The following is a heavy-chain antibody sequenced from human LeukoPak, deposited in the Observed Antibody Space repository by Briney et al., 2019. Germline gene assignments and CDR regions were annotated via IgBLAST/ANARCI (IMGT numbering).Heavy chain of an antibody. V-gene: IGHV3-9*01. J-gene: IGHJ4*02. CDR3: ARDSASYGDYNEDY. CDR1: GFTFDDYA. D-gene: IGHD4-17*01. CDR2: ISWNSGSI. Sequence: PGGSLRLSCAASGFTFDDYAMHWVRQAPGKGLEWVSGISWNSGSIGYADSVKGRFTISRDNAKNSLYLQMNSLRAEDTAVYYCARDSASYGDYNEDYWGQGTLVTVSS.